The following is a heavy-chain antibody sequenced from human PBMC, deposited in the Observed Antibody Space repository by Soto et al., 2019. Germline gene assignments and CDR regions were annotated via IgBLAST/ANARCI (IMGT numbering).Heavy chain of an antibody. CDR1: GFTVSSNY. D-gene: IGHD1-7*01. V-gene: IGHV3-53*01. CDR2: IYSGGTT. CDR3: AREKGLPGITVTAASDY. Sequence: EVQLVESGGGLIQPGGSLRLSCAASGFTVSSNYMSWFRQAPGKGLEWVSIIYSGGTTYYADSVEGRFTVSRDNSRNTLYLQMNSLSAEDTAVYYCAREKGLPGITVTAASDYWGQGTLVIVSS. J-gene: IGHJ4*02.